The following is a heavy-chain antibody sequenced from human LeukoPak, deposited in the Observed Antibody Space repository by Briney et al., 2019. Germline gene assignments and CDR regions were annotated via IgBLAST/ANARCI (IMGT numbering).Heavy chain of an antibody. Sequence: GGSLRLSCAASGFPLRNHAMNWVRQAPGKGLEWVSYISSSGSTIYYADSVKGRFTISRDNAKNSLYLQMNSLRAEDTALYYCAKESAYGDYFDYWGQGTLVTVSS. CDR3: AKESAYGDYFDY. CDR1: GFPLRNHA. V-gene: IGHV3-48*04. CDR2: ISSSGSTI. J-gene: IGHJ4*02. D-gene: IGHD4-17*01.